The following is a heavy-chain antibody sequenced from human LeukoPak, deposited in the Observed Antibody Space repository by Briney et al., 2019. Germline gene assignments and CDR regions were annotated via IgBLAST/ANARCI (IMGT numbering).Heavy chain of an antibody. D-gene: IGHD3-3*01. V-gene: IGHV4-39*01. CDR1: GGSISSSSYY. J-gene: IGHJ4*02. Sequence: SETLSLTCTVSGGSISSSSYYWGWIRQPPGKGLEWIGSIYYSGSTYYNPSLKSRVTISVDTSKNQFSLKLSSVTAADTAVYYCARGSYDFWSGLRGFDYWGQGTLVTVSS. CDR3: ARGSYDFWSGLRGFDY. CDR2: IYYSGST.